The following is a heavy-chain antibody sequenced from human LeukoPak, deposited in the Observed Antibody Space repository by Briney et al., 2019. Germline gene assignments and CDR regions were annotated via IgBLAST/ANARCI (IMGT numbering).Heavy chain of an antibody. V-gene: IGHV3-23*01. CDR1: GFTFSSYA. Sequence: GGSPRLSCAASGFTFSSYAMIWVRQAPGKGLEWVSVISNSGSSTDYADSAKGRFTISRDNSQNTLYLQMNSLRAEDTAVYYCAKDPPRSRAIVDAFDIWGQGTWVTVSS. D-gene: IGHD3-22*01. J-gene: IGHJ3*02. CDR3: AKDPPRSRAIVDAFDI. CDR2: ISNSGSST.